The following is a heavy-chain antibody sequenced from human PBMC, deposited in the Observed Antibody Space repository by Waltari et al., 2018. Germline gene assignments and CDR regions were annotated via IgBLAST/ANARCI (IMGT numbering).Heavy chain of an antibody. CDR3: ARDQPYYYYMDV. CDR2: IYTSGST. Sequence: QVQLQESGPGLVKPSQTLSLTCTVSGGSISSGGYYWSWIRQPAGKGLEWIGRIYTSGSTNYNPSLKSRVTMSVDTSKNQFSLKLSSVTAADTAVYYCARDQPYYYYMDVWGKGTTVTVSS. V-gene: IGHV4-61*02. CDR1: GGSISSGGYY. J-gene: IGHJ6*03.